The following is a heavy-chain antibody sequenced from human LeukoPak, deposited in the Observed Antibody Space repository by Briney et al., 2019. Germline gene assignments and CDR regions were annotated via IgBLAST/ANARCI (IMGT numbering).Heavy chain of an antibody. Sequence: KPSETLSLTCTVSGASINSGDYYWSWVRQPPGKGLEWLGYIYHSGSTYYSPPLKSRITISIDRSKNQFSLKLTSVTAADTAVYYCARGRYNFGSYDYWGQGALVTVSS. CDR1: GASINSGDYY. V-gene: IGHV4-30-2*01. CDR3: ARGRYNFGSYDY. D-gene: IGHD1-1*01. CDR2: IYHSGST. J-gene: IGHJ4*02.